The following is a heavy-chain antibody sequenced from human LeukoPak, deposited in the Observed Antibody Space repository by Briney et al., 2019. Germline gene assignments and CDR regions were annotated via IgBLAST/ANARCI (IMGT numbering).Heavy chain of an antibody. V-gene: IGHV3-23*01. D-gene: IGHD1-14*01. J-gene: IGHJ6*03. CDR2: ISIDGGRT. CDR1: GFTFSSYS. Sequence: GGSLRLSRAASGFTFSSYSMNWVRQAPGKGPEWVSTISIDGGRTYYADSVKGRFTVSRDTSKNTLYLQLNSMRAEATAVYYWGRKGIGRRRQQEMEVWGKRTTGTLSS. CDR3: GRKGIGRRRQQEMEV.